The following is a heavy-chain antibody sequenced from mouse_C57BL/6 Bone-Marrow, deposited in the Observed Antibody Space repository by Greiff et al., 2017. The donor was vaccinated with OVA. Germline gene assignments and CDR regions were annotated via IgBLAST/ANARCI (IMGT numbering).Heavy chain of an antibody. CDR2: ISYDGSN. D-gene: IGHD2-4*01. V-gene: IGHV3-6*01. J-gene: IGHJ2*01. CDR1: GYSITSGYY. Sequence: EVQLVESGPGLVKPSQSLSLTCSVTGYSITSGYYWNWIRQFPGNKLEWMGYISYDGSNNYNPSLKNRISITRDTSKNQFFLKLNSVTTEDTATYYCARDRDYDVDWGQGTTLTVSS. CDR3: ARDRDYDVD.